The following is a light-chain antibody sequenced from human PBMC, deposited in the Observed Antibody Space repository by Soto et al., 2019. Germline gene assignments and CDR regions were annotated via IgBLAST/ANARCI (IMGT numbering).Light chain of an antibody. J-gene: IGKJ5*01. CDR3: QNYHLALGT. CDR1: QDIINH. Sequence: DIQMTQSPSSLSASVGDTVTITCRASQDIINHLAWYQQRPGKFPNLLIYGASTLHSGVPSRFRGSGSGTHFTLTISSLQPEDVATYYCQNYHLALGTFGQGTRLEIK. CDR2: GAS. V-gene: IGKV1-27*01.